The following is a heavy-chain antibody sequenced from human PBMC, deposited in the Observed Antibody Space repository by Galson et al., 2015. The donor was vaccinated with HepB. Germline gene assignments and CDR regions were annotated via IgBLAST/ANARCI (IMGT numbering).Heavy chain of an antibody. D-gene: IGHD2/OR15-2a*01. J-gene: IGHJ6*02. CDR1: GFTFSRYA. CDR3: ARDGYENIQRNGMDV. Sequence: SLRLSCAASGFTFSRYAMHWVRQAPGKGLEWVAVISYDGSNKYYADSVKGRFTISRDNSKNTLYLQMNSLRAEDTAVYYCARDGYENIQRNGMDVWGQGTTVTVSS. CDR2: ISYDGSNK. V-gene: IGHV3-30*04.